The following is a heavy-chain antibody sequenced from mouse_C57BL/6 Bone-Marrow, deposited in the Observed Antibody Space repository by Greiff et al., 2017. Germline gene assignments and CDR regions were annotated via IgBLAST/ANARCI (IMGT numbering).Heavy chain of an antibody. Sequence: VQLQQPGAELVRPGSSVKLSCKASGYTFTSYWMDWVKQRPGQGLEWIGNIYPSDSETHYNQKFKDKATLTVDKSSSTAYMQLSSLTSADSAVYYCARSDGYPIFDYWGQGTTLTVSS. V-gene: IGHV1-61*01. CDR3: ARSDGYPIFDY. D-gene: IGHD2-3*01. CDR1: GYTFTSYW. CDR2: IYPSDSET. J-gene: IGHJ2*01.